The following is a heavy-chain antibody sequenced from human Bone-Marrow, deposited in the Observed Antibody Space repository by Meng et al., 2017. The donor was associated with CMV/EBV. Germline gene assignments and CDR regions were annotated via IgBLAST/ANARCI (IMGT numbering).Heavy chain of an antibody. CDR1: GGTFSSYT. J-gene: IGHJ4*02. D-gene: IGHD1-26*01. V-gene: IGHV1-69*08. Sequence: SVKVSCKASGGTFSSYTLSWVRQAPGQGLEWMGRIIPILDATNYAQKFQDRLTITADTSTSTVYMELSSLRSEDTALYYCARVWERDYWGQGTLVTVSS. CDR3: ARVWERDY. CDR2: IIPILDAT.